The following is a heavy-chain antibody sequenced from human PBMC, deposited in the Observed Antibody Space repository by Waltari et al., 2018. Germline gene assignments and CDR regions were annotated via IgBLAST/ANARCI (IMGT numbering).Heavy chain of an antibody. J-gene: IGHJ4*02. Sequence: EVQLVGSGGDLVKPGGSLRLSCAASGFTFSSYTMNWVRQAPGKGLGWVSSISSGSSYIYYADSVKGRFIISRDNAKNSLYLQMNSLRAEDTAVYYCAREWGVMVGTAAFYFDYWGQGTLVTVSS. CDR2: ISSGSSYI. CDR3: AREWGVMVGTAAFYFDY. D-gene: IGHD2-15*01. CDR1: GFTFSSYT. V-gene: IGHV3-21*02.